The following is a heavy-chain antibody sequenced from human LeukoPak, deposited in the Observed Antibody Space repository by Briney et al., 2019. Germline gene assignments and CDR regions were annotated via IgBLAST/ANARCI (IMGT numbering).Heavy chain of an antibody. CDR3: AKDQLAFSSWLLFDY. Sequence: PGGSLRLSCAASGFTFSSYSMNWVRQAPGKGLEWVSAISGSGGSTYYADSVKGRFTISRDNSKNTLYLQMNSLRAEDTAVYYCAKDQLAFSSWLLFDYWGQGNLVTVSS. J-gene: IGHJ4*02. D-gene: IGHD6-13*01. V-gene: IGHV3-23*01. CDR1: GFTFSSYS. CDR2: ISGSGGST.